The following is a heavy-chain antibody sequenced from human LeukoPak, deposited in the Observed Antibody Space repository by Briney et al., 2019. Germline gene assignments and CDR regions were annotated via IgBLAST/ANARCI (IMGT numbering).Heavy chain of an antibody. CDR3: ARDHLSRGYNPAGY. D-gene: IGHD5-24*01. Sequence: ASVKVSCKASGYTFTSYAMNWVRQAPGQGLEWMGWINTNTGNPTYAQGFTGRFVFSLDTSVSTAYLQISSLKAEDTAVYYCARDHLSRGYNPAGYWGQGTLVTVSS. CDR2: INTNTGNP. V-gene: IGHV7-4-1*02. CDR1: GYTFTSYA. J-gene: IGHJ4*02.